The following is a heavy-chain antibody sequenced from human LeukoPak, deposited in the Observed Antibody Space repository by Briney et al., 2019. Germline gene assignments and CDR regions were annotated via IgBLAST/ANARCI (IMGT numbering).Heavy chain of an antibody. D-gene: IGHD3-9*01. CDR2: ISYDGSNI. V-gene: IGHV3-30-3*01. Sequence: GTSLRLSCAASGFTFSSYAMHWVRQAPGKGLEWVAVISYDGSNIYYADSVKGRFTISRDNSKNTLYLQMNSLRAEDTAVYYCARPSGVLRYFDWLSHFDYWGRGTLVTVPS. CDR3: ARPSGVLRYFDWLSHFDY. J-gene: IGHJ4*02. CDR1: GFTFSSYA.